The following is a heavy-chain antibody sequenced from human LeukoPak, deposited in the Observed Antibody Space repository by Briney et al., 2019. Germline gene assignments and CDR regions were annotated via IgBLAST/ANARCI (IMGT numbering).Heavy chain of an antibody. CDR3: ARRRVFTMVRGVSNWFDP. CDR1: GGSFSGYY. Sequence: PSETLSLTCAVYGGSFSGYYWSWIRQPPGKGLEWIGEINHSGSTNYNPSLKSRVTISVDTSKNQFSLKLSSVTAADTAVYYCARRRVFTMVRGVSNWFDPWGQGTLVTVSS. V-gene: IGHV4-34*01. CDR2: INHSGST. J-gene: IGHJ5*02. D-gene: IGHD3-10*01.